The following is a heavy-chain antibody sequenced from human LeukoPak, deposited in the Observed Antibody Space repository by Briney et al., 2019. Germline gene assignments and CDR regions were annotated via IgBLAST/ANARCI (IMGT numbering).Heavy chain of an antibody. V-gene: IGHV4-34*01. CDR2: INHSGST. Sequence: SETLSLTCAVYGGSFSGYYWSWIRQPPGKGLEWIGEINHSGSTNYNPSLKSRVTISVDTSKNQFSLKLSSVTAADTAVYYCARTFLDYGDYFDAFDIWGQGTMVTVSS. J-gene: IGHJ3*02. CDR1: GGSFSGYY. CDR3: ARTFLDYGDYFDAFDI. D-gene: IGHD4-17*01.